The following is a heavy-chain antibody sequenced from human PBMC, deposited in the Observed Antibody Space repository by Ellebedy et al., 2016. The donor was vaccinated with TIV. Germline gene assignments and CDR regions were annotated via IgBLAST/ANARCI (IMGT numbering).Heavy chain of an antibody. Sequence: GESLKISXAASGFTFNDAWMSWFRQAPGKGPEWVGRIKSRTAGGTADYAAPVRGRFTISRDDSRNTLYLQMNSLEPDDTAVYYCTTGSNFGVTTMAEDHWGQGARVTVSS. CDR3: TTGSNFGVTTMAEDH. D-gene: IGHD3-3*01. J-gene: IGHJ4*02. V-gene: IGHV3-15*01. CDR1: GFTFNDAW. CDR2: IKSRTAGGTA.